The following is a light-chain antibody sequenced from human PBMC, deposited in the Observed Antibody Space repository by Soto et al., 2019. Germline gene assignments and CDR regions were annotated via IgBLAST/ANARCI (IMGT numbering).Light chain of an antibody. Sequence: EIVMTQSPATLSVSPGARATLSCRASQSVRSNLAWYQQARGQAPGLLIYDASTRATGIPARFSGGGSGTDFTLTISSLQSEDFAVYYCQQYNNSPTFGGGTKVDIK. J-gene: IGKJ4*01. CDR2: DAS. V-gene: IGKV3-15*01. CDR3: QQYNNSPT. CDR1: QSVRSN.